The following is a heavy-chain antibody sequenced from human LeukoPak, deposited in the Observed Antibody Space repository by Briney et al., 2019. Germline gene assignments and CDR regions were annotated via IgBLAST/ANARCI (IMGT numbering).Heavy chain of an antibody. J-gene: IGHJ4*02. CDR3: ARTNAFDY. CDR2: IYHSGKS. Sequence: SETLSLTCSVSGLSISSGHYWGWIRQPPGKGLEWVASIYHSGKSNYNPSLKSRVTISVDTSKNQFSLKLSSVTAADTAVYFCARTNAFDYWGRGALVTVSS. CDR1: GLSISSGHY. V-gene: IGHV4-38-2*02.